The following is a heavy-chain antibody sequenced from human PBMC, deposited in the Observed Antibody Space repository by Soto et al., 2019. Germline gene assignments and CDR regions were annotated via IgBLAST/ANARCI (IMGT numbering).Heavy chain of an antibody. CDR1: GGSISSSSYY. CDR3: ARHGALYDILTGYYTNWFDP. CDR2: IYYSGST. J-gene: IGHJ5*02. Sequence: PSETLSLTCTVSGGSISSSSYYWGWIRQPPGKGLEWIGSIYYSGSTYYNPSLKSRVTISVDTSKNQFSLKLSSVTAADTAVYYCARHGALYDILTGYYTNWFDPCGQGTLVTVSS. D-gene: IGHD3-9*01. V-gene: IGHV4-39*01.